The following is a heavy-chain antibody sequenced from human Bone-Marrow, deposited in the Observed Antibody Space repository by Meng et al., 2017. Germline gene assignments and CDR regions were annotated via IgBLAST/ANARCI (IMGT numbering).Heavy chain of an antibody. CDR3: ARGVRRYCSGGSCLYNWFDP. V-gene: IGHV4-4*07. D-gene: IGHD2-15*01. CDR1: GGSISSYY. J-gene: IGHJ5*02. Sequence: GSLRLSCTVSGGSISSYYWSWIRQPAGKGLEWIGRIYTSGSTNYNPSLKSRVTMSVDTSKNQFSLKLGSVTAADTAVYYCARGVRRYCSGGSCLYNWFDPWGQGTLVIVSS. CDR2: IYTSGST.